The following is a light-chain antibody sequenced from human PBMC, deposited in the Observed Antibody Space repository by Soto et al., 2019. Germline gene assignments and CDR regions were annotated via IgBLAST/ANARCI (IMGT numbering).Light chain of an antibody. CDR1: QSVSSK. J-gene: IGKJ1*01. CDR3: QQYKNWLWT. Sequence: EIVMTQSPATLSVSPGERATLSCRASQSVSSKLAWYQHTPGQAPRLLIYDTSTRATGIPARFSGSGSGTEFTLTISSLQSEDFAVYYCQQYKNWLWTFGQGTKLEIK. CDR2: DTS. V-gene: IGKV3D-15*01.